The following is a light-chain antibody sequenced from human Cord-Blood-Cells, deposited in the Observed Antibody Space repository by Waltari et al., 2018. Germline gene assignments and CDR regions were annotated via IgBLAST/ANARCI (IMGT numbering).Light chain of an antibody. Sequence: EIVMTQSPASLSVSPGERATLSCRASQSVASNLAWYQRKPGQARRLLIYGASTRATVIPARFSGSGSGTEFTLTISSLQSEDFAVYYCQQYNNWPFTFGPGTKVDIK. CDR3: QQYNNWPFT. CDR2: GAS. J-gene: IGKJ3*01. V-gene: IGKV3-15*01. CDR1: QSVASN.